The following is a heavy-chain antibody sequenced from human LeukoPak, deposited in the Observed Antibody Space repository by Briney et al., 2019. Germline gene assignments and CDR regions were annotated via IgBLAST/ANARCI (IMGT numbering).Heavy chain of an antibody. J-gene: IGHJ4*02. V-gene: IGHV3-33*01. Sequence: GGSLRLSCAASGFTFSSYGMHWVRQAPGKGLEWVAVIWYDGSNKYYADSVKGRFTISRDNAKNTLYLQMNSLRVEDTAVYYCARGYNYANDFDSWGQGTLVSVSS. D-gene: IGHD5-18*01. CDR3: ARGYNYANDFDS. CDR2: IWYDGSNK. CDR1: GFTFSSYG.